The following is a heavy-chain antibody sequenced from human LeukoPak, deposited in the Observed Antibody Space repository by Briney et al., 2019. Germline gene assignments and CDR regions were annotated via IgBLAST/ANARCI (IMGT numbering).Heavy chain of an antibody. CDR2: ISYDENNK. CDR1: GFTFSSYA. Sequence: SGGSLRLYCAASGFTFSSYAMHWVRQAAGKGLEWMAVISYDENNKYYADSAKGRFTISGDNSKNTLYLQINSLGAEDTAVYYCARAGGTIVRGLDYWGQGTLVTVSS. CDR3: ARAGGTIVRGLDY. D-gene: IGHD3-10*01. J-gene: IGHJ4*02. V-gene: IGHV3-30*04.